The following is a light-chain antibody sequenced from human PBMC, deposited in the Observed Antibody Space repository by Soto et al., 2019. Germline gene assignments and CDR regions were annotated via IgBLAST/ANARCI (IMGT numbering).Light chain of an antibody. CDR3: SSYTTSRTRV. J-gene: IGLJ3*02. V-gene: IGLV2-14*03. CDR2: DVY. Sequence: QCVLTQPASVSGAPGQSITISCTGTSSDVGAYNYVAWYQHHPGKAPKLIIYDVYNRPSGVSNRFSASKSDKTASLTISGLQAEDEADYYCSSYTTSRTRVFGGGTKLTVL. CDR1: SSDVGAYNY.